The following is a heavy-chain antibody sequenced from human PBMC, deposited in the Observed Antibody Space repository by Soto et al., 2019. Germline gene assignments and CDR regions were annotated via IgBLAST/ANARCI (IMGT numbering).Heavy chain of an antibody. CDR3: ARGLATLPVFAFDV. CDR1: GISLSTSGVG. CDR2: IYWNDDK. Sequence: QITVKGSCPTLVKPTQTLTLTRSLSGISLSTSGVGLGWIRQTPGKALEWLALIYWNDDKHYTPSLKSRLTITKDTSKNQAVLTMTNMDPVDTATYYCARGLATLPVFAFDVWGQGTVVTVSS. D-gene: IGHD6-6*01. J-gene: IGHJ3*01. V-gene: IGHV2-5*01.